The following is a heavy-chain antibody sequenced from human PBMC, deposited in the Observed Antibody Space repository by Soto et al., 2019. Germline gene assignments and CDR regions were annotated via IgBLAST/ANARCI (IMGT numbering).Heavy chain of an antibody. CDR3: AREVLRRGSYLLKHRLWDY. CDR1: GGSISSSSYY. V-gene: IGHV4-39*02. D-gene: IGHD1-26*01. CDR2: IYYSGST. J-gene: IGHJ4*02. Sequence: QLQLQESGPGLVKPSETLSLTCTVSGGSISSSSYYWGWIRQPPGKGLEWIGSIYYSGSTYYNPSLKSRVTISVDTSKNQFSLKLSSVTAADTAVYYCAREVLRRGSYLLKHRLWDYWGQGTLVTVSS.